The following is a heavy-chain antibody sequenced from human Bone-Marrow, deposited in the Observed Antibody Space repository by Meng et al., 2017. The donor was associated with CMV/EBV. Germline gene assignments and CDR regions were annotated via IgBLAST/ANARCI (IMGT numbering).Heavy chain of an antibody. J-gene: IGHJ4*02. D-gene: IGHD7-27*01. CDR1: SGSFSGYY. CDR3: ARAVVATGVLYFDY. Sequence: SETLSLTCAVYSGSFSGYYWSWIRQPPGKGLEWIGEIFHSGSTNYNPSLKSRVIISLDTSKNQFSLKLSSVTAADTAVYYCARAVVATGVLYFDYWGQGTLVTVSS. CDR2: IFHSGST. V-gene: IGHV4-34*12.